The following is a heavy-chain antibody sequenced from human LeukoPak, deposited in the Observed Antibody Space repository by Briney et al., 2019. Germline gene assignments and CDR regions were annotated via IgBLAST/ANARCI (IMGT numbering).Heavy chain of an antibody. CDR3: ARILTDYYSFDY. V-gene: IGHV4-38-2*02. J-gene: IGHJ4*02. CDR1: GYSISSGYY. CDR2: IYHSGST. D-gene: IGHD3-9*01. Sequence: SETLSLTCTVSGYSISSGYYWGWIRQPPGKGLEWIGSIYHSGSTYYNPSLKSRVTISVDTSKNQFSLKLSSVTAADTAVYYCARILTDYYSFDYWGQGTLVTVSS.